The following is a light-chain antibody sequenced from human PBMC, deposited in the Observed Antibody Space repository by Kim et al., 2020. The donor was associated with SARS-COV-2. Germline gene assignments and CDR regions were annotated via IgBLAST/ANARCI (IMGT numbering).Light chain of an antibody. V-gene: IGLV1-44*01. CDR2: SSN. Sequence: QSVLTQPPSASGTPGQRVTISCSGSSSSIGSNTVNWYQQLPGTAPKVLIYSSNQRPSGVPDRFSGSKSGTSASLAISGLQSEDEADYYCEAWDDSLSGWVFGGGTQLTVL. J-gene: IGLJ3*02. CDR1: SSSIGSNT. CDR3: EAWDDSLSGWV.